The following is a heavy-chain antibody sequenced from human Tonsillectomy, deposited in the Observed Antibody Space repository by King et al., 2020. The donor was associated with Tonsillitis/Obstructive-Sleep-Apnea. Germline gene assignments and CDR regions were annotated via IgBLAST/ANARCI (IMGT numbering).Heavy chain of an antibody. D-gene: IGHD7-27*01. V-gene: IGHV3-30*18. Sequence: VQLVESGGGVVQPGRSLRLSCAASGFTFSSYGMHWVRQAPGKELEWVAVISYDGSNKYYADSVKGRFTISRDNSKNTLYLQMNSLRAEDTAVYYCAKARGWGNYYYYGMDVWGQGTTVTVSS. J-gene: IGHJ6*02. CDR2: ISYDGSNK. CDR1: GFTFSSYG. CDR3: AKARGWGNYYYYGMDV.